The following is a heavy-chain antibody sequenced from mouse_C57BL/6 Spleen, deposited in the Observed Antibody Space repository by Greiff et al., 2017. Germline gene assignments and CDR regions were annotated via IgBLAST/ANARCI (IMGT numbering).Heavy chain of an antibody. CDR2: ISSGGSYT. J-gene: IGHJ4*01. V-gene: IGHV5-6*01. Sequence: EVKLQESGGDLVKPGGSLKLSCAASGFTFSSYGMSWVRQTPDKRLEWVATISSGGSYTYYPDSVKGRFTISRDNAKNTLYLQMSSLKSEDTAMYYCARLSQGDYWGQGTSVTVSS. CDR3: ARLSQGDY. CDR1: GFTFSSYG.